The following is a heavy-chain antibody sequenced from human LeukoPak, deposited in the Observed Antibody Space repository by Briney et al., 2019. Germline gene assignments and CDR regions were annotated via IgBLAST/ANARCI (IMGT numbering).Heavy chain of an antibody. CDR2: INPNSGGT. CDR1: GYTFTGYY. V-gene: IGHV1-2*02. D-gene: IGHD3-10*01. J-gene: IGHJ6*04. CDR3: ARRHQAYYYGSGSYDV. Sequence: ASVKVSCKASGYTFTGYYMHWVRQAPGQGLEWMGWINPNSGGTNYAQKFQGRVTMTRDTSISTAYMELSRLRSDDTAVYYCARRHQAYYYGSGSYDVWGKGTTVTVSS.